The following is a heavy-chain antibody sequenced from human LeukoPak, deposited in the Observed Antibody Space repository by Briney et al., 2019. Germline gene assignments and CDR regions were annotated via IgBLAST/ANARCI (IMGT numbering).Heavy chain of an antibody. D-gene: IGHD1-26*01. CDR2: IYYSGST. J-gene: IGHJ5*02. CDR3: ARDSGPLRMFDP. CDR1: GGSISSYY. V-gene: IGHV4-39*07. Sequence: SETLSLTCTVSGGSISSYYWGWIRQPPGKGLEWIGSIYYSGSTYYNPSLKSRVTISVDTSKNQFSLRLSSVTAADTAVYYCARDSGPLRMFDPWGQGTLVTVSS.